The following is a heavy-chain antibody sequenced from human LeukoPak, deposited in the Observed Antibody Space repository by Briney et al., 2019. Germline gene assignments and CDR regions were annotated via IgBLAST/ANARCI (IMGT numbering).Heavy chain of an antibody. J-gene: IGHJ4*02. CDR3: AREEYSSGWSPENFDY. V-gene: IGHV3-30*03. D-gene: IGHD6-19*01. Sequence: HPGGSLRLSCAASGFIFSSYGMHWVRRAPGKGLEWVAVISYDGSNKYYADSVKGRFTISRDNSKNTLYLQMNSLRAEDTAVYYCAREEYSSGWSPENFDYWGQGTLVTVSS. CDR2: ISYDGSNK. CDR1: GFIFSSYG.